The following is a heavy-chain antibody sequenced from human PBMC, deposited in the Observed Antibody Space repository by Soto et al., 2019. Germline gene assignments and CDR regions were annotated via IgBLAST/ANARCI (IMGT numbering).Heavy chain of an antibody. CDR2: ISYDGSNK. Sequence: GGSLRLSCAASGFTFSSYGMHWVRQAPGKGLEWVAVISYDGSNKYYADSVKGRFTISRDNSKNTLYLQMNSLRAEDTAVYYCAKVDGRYYDILTRYGMDVWGQGTTVTVSS. V-gene: IGHV3-30*18. D-gene: IGHD3-9*01. J-gene: IGHJ6*02. CDR1: GFTFSSYG. CDR3: AKVDGRYYDILTRYGMDV.